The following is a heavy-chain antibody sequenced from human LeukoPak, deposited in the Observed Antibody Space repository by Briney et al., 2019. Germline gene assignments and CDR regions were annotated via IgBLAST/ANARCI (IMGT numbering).Heavy chain of an antibody. CDR2: ISIGGRTQ. J-gene: IGHJ4*02. V-gene: IGHV3-48*03. CDR1: GFTFSSYE. Sequence: GGSLRLSCAASGFTFSSYEMNWVRQAPGKGLEWVSYISIGGRTQYYADSVKGRFTISRDNAKNTLYLQMNSLRAEDTAVYYCAKLSIGSSTSCYRSLMDYWGQGTLVTVSS. D-gene: IGHD2-2*01. CDR3: AKLSIGSSTSCYRSLMDY.